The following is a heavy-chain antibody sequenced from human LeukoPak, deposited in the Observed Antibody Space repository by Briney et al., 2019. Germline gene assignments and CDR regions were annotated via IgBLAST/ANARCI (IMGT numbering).Heavy chain of an antibody. CDR2: ISSSGSTI. CDR1: GFTFSDFY. CDR3: ATGRAAAGTRLDP. D-gene: IGHD6-13*01. Sequence: GGSLRLSCAASGFTFSDFYMSWVRQAPGKGLEWVSYISSSGSTIYHGDSVKGRFTISRDTAKNSLYLQMNTLRAEDTAVYYCATGRAAAGTRLDPWGQGTLVTVSS. J-gene: IGHJ5*02. V-gene: IGHV3-11*01.